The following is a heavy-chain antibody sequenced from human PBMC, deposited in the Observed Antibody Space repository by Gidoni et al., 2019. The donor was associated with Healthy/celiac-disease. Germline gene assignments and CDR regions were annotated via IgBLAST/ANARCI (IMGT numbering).Heavy chain of an antibody. Sequence: QVQLVQSGAEVKKPGASVKVSCKASVYTFTSYYMHWVRQDPGQGLEWMGIINPSGGSTSYAQKFQGRGTMTRDTSTSTVYMELSSLRSEDTAVYYCARGVGGTIAVASNWFDPWGQGTLVTVSS. J-gene: IGHJ5*02. CDR3: ARGVGGTIAVASNWFDP. CDR2: INPSGGST. V-gene: IGHV1-46*03. D-gene: IGHD6-19*01. CDR1: VYTFTSYY.